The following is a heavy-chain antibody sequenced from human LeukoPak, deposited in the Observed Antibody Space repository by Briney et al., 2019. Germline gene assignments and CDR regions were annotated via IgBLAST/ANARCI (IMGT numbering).Heavy chain of an antibody. J-gene: IGHJ4*02. D-gene: IGHD2-21*02. CDR1: GYSFINYW. CDR2: IYPADSDT. Sequence: GESLKISCQVSGYSFINYWIGWVRQMPGKGLESMGIIYPADSDTTYSPSFQGQVTISADKSISTAYLQWTSLKASDTAIYYCARQPLVRDCGGDCEFDYWGQGTRVSVSS. CDR3: ARQPLVRDCGGDCEFDY. V-gene: IGHV5-51*01.